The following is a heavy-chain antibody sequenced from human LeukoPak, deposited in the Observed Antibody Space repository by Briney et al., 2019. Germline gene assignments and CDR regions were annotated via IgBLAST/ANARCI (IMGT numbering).Heavy chain of an antibody. V-gene: IGHV3-48*01. CDR2: ISSSSSLI. D-gene: IGHD6-13*01. CDR3: AREPPKTSSSWYLGP. Sequence: GGSLRLSCEVSGFTFSDYSMNWVRQAPGKGLEWVSYISSSSSLIYYADSVKGRFTISRDNAKNSLYLQMHSLRAEDTAVYYCAREPPKTSSSWYLGPWGQGTLVTVSS. CDR1: GFTFSDYS. J-gene: IGHJ5*02.